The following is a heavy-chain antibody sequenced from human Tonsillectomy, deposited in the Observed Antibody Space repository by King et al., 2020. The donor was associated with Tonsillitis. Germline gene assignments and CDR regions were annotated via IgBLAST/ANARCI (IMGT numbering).Heavy chain of an antibody. CDR1: GFTFSASA. J-gene: IGHJ4*02. CDR2: IRSRANNYAT. D-gene: IGHD6-13*01. Sequence: VQLVESGGGLVQPGGSLKLSCAASGFTFSASAMHWVRQASGKGLEWVGRIRSRANNYATAYAASVRGRFTISRDDSKNTAYLQMNSLKTEDTAMYYCTRPYNRSWYWGGQGTLVTVSS. V-gene: IGHV3-73*01. CDR3: TRPYNRSWYW.